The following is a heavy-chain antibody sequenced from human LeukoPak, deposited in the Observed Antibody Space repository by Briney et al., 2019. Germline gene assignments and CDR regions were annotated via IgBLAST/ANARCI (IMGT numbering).Heavy chain of an antibody. D-gene: IGHD2-2*01. CDR1: GYTFTSYD. V-gene: IGHV1-46*01. CDR3: ARASTPAATGY. J-gene: IGHJ4*02. CDR2: INPSGGST. Sequence: ASVKVSCKASGYTFTSYDMHWVRQAPGQGLEWMGIINPSGGSTDYAQKFQGRVTMTRDTSTSTVYMELSSLRSEDTAVYYCARASTPAATGYWGQGTLVTVSS.